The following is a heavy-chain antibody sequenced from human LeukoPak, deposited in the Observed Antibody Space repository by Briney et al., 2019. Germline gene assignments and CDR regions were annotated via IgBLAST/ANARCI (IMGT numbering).Heavy chain of an antibody. D-gene: IGHD2-2*01. Sequence: ASETLSLTCTVSGGSISSYYWSWIRQPPGKGLEWIGYIYYSGSTNYNPSLKSRVTISVDTSKNQFSLKLSSVTAADTAVYYCARDNCSSSSCYPARHFDYWGQGTLVTVSS. CDR3: ARDNCSSSSCYPARHFDY. CDR2: IYYSGST. V-gene: IGHV4-59*01. J-gene: IGHJ4*02. CDR1: GGSISSYY.